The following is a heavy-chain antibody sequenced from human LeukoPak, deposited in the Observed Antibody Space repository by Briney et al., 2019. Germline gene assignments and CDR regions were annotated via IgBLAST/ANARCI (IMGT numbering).Heavy chain of an antibody. CDR3: ARGSRDGYNSPFFDY. Sequence: SETLSLTCTVSGGSISSGGYYWSWIRQHPGKGLEWIGYIYYSGSTYYNPSLKSRVTISVDTSKNQFSLKLSSVTAADTAVYYCARGSRDGYNSPFFDYWGQGTLVTVSS. CDR1: GGSISSGGYY. CDR2: IYYSGST. V-gene: IGHV4-31*03. D-gene: IGHD5-24*01. J-gene: IGHJ4*02.